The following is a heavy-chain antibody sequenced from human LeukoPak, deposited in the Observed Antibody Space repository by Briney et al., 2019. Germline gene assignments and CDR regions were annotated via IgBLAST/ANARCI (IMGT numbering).Heavy chain of an antibody. V-gene: IGHV3-30*18. J-gene: IGHJ4*02. CDR3: AKDRGEGGDY. CDR1: RFTHSSYR. Sequence: WRSLRLSRAASRFTHSSYRMHGVRPAPSKGLEWVAGISYDGSNKYYADSVKGRFTISRDNSKHTLYLQMNSLRAGDTAVYYCAKDRGEGGDYWGQGTLVTVSS. D-gene: IGHD4-17*01. CDR2: ISYDGSNK.